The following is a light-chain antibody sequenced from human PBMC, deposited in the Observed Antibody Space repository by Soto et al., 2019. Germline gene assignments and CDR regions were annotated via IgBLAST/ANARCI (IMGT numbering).Light chain of an antibody. Sequence: QSALTQPPSVSGSPGQSVTISCTGTSSDVGGYNYVSWYQQHPGKAPKLMIYDVSKRPSGVPDRFSGSKSGNTASLTISGLQAEDEADYYCCAYAGSYTLAVFGTGTKVTVL. CDR1: SSDVGGYNY. CDR2: DVS. V-gene: IGLV2-11*01. CDR3: CAYAGSYTLAV. J-gene: IGLJ1*01.